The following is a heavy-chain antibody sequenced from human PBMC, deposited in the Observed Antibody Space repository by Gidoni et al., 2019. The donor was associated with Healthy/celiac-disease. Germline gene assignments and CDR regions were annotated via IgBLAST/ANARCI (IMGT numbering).Heavy chain of an antibody. CDR2: IYHSGST. CDR1: GGSLSSGGYS. Sequence: QLQLQESGSGLVKPSQTLSLTCAVSGGSLSSGGYSWSWIRQPPGKGLEWIGYIYHSGSTYYNPSLKSRVTISVDRSKNQFSLKLSSVTAADTAVYYCARGPDYGDYELYYFDYWGQGTLVTVSS. CDR3: ARGPDYGDYELYYFDY. D-gene: IGHD4-17*01. V-gene: IGHV4-30-2*01. J-gene: IGHJ4*02.